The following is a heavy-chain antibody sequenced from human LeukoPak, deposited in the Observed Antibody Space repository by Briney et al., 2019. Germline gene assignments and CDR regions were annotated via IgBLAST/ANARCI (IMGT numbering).Heavy chain of an antibody. J-gene: IGHJ4*02. Sequence: PGGSLRLSCAASGFTFSSYAMSWVRQAPGKGLEWVSAISGSGGSTYYADSVKGRFTISRDNSKNTLYLQMNSLRAEDTAVYYCARDFCGGDCYSPYYFDYWGQGTLVTVSS. CDR3: ARDFCGGDCYSPYYFDY. V-gene: IGHV3-23*01. CDR1: GFTFSSYA. CDR2: ISGSGGST. D-gene: IGHD2-21*01.